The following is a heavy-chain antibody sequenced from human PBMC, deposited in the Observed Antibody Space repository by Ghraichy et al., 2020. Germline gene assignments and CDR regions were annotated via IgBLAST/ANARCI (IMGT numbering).Heavy chain of an antibody. J-gene: IGHJ4*02. CDR3: ARLDDGLDPKSNYFDY. CDR1: GYSFTSYW. CDR2: IYPGDSDT. D-gene: IGHD3/OR15-3a*01. Sequence: GESLNISCKGSGYSFTSYWIGWVRQMPGKGLEWMGIIYPGDSDTRYSPSFQGQVTISADKSISTAYLQWSSLKASDTAMYYCARLDDGLDPKSNYFDYWGQGTLVTVSS. V-gene: IGHV5-51*01.